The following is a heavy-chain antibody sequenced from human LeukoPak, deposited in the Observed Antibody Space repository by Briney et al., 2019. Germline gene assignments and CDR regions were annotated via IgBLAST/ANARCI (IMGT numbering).Heavy chain of an antibody. D-gene: IGHD3-3*01. Sequence: GGSLRLSCAASGFAFGSYGMSWVRQAPGKGLEWVAAISASGSNPHYSDSVKGRFLISRDNAKNSVYLQMNSLRAEDTAVYYCMTGGHYSGSWGQGSLVTVSS. CDR1: GFAFGSYG. CDR3: MTGGHYSGS. V-gene: IGHV3-23*01. CDR2: ISASGSNP. J-gene: IGHJ5*02.